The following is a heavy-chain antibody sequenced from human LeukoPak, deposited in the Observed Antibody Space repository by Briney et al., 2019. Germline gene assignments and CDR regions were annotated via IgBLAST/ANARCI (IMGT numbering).Heavy chain of an antibody. J-gene: IGHJ4*02. V-gene: IGHV3-23*01. Sequence: QAGGSLRLSCAASGFTFSSYAMSWVRQAPGKGLEWVSAISGSGGSTYYADSVKGRFTISRDNSRNTLSLQMNSLRAEDTAVYYGANVEWPLDYWGQGTLVTVSS. D-gene: IGHD1-26*01. CDR2: ISGSGGST. CDR3: ANVEWPLDY. CDR1: GFTFSSYA.